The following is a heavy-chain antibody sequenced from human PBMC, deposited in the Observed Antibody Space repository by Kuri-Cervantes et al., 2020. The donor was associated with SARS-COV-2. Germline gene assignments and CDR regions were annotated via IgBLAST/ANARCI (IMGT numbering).Heavy chain of an antibody. V-gene: IGHV1-2*02. J-gene: IGHJ4*02. Sequence: ASVKVSCKASGYTFTSYDINWVRQATGQGLEWMGWINPNSGGTNYAQKFQGRVTMTRDTSISTAYMELSRLRSDDTAVYYCATEGGLDYWGQGTLVTVSS. CDR1: GYTFTSYD. D-gene: IGHD3-16*01. CDR2: INPNSGGT. CDR3: ATEGGLDY.